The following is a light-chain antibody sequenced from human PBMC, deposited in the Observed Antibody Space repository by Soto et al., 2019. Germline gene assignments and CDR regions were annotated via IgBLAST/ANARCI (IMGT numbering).Light chain of an antibody. CDR1: SSNIGAGYD. CDR2: ADH. J-gene: IGLJ2*01. V-gene: IGLV1-40*01. CDR3: QSYDPSLSGVL. Sequence: QSVLTQTPSVSGAPGQKITLSCTGSSSNIGAGYDVHWYQQLPGAAPRLLIYADHSRPSGVPDRFSASNSGTSASLAITGLQGEDEAVYYCQSYDPSLSGVLFGAGTQLTVL.